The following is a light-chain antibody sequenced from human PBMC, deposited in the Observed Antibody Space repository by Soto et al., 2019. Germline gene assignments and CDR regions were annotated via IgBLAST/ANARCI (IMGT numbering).Light chain of an antibody. J-gene: IGKJ2*01. CDR2: ATS. CDR3: QQYDTSARYI. Sequence: IVLTQSPGTLSLSPGERATLSCRASQDLNTRYSAWYQQKRGQPPSLLIFATSTRASGIPDRFSGSGSGRDFTLTISRLEPEDSAVYFCQQYDTSARYIFGQG. CDR1: QDLNTRY. V-gene: IGKV3-20*01.